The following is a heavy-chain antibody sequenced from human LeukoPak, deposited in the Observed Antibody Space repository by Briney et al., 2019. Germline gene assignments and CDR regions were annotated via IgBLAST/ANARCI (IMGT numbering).Heavy chain of an antibody. CDR2: ISYDGSNK. J-gene: IGHJ4*02. Sequence: PGGSLRLSCAASGFTFSSYAMSWVRQAPGKGLEWVAVISYDGSNKYYADSVKGRFTISRDNSKNTLYLQMNSLRAEDTAVYYCAKDFFPLYGDYGGTFDYWGQGTLVTVSS. D-gene: IGHD4-17*01. CDR1: GFTFSSYA. V-gene: IGHV3-30*18. CDR3: AKDFFPLYGDYGGTFDY.